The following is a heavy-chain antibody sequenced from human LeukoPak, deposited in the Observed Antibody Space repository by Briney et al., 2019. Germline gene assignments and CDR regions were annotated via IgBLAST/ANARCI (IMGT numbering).Heavy chain of an antibody. V-gene: IGHV3-48*03. CDR1: GFTFSSYE. Sequence: GGSLRLSCAASGFTFSSYEMNWVRQAPGKGLEWVSYISSSGSTIYYADSVKGRFTISRDNAKNSLYLQMNSLRAEDTAVYYCARDLYSSSWYYPYYYGMDVWGKGTTVTVSS. CDR3: ARDLYSSSWYYPYYYGMDV. D-gene: IGHD6-13*01. CDR2: ISSSGSTI. J-gene: IGHJ6*04.